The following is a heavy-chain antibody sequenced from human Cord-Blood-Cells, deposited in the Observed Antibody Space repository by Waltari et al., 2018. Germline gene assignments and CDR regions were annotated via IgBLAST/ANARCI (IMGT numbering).Heavy chain of an antibody. CDR1: GGSISSGGYY. CDR2: IYQSGST. V-gene: IGHV4-30-2*01. CDR3: ARGVVVAANNWFDP. J-gene: IGHJ5*02. D-gene: IGHD2-15*01. Sequence: LQESGSGLVKPSQTLSLTCAVSGGSISSGGYYWSWIRQPPGKGLEWIGYIYQSGSTYYNPSLKSRVTISVDRSKNQFSLKLSSVTAADTAVYYCARGVVVAANNWFDPWGQGTLVTVSS.